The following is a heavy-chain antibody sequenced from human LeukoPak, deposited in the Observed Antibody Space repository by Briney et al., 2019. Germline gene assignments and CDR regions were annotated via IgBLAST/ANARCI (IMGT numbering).Heavy chain of an antibody. Sequence: PSETLSLTCTVSGYSIANGYQWAWIRQPPGKRLEWIGSIYQSGSTYDNLSLKSRLTMSVDTSKNQFSLKMRSVTAAYTAIYYCARSEINDYMRFWGQGILVTVSS. J-gene: IGHJ4*02. V-gene: IGHV4-38-2*02. CDR1: GYSIANGYQ. CDR3: ARSEINDYMRF. CDR2: IYQSGST. D-gene: IGHD4-11*01.